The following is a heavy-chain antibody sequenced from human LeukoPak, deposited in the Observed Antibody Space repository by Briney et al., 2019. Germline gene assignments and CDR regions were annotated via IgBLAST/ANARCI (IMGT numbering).Heavy chain of an antibody. CDR1: GGSISSYY. V-gene: IGHV4-59*01. CDR3: ARLVNGDLPLGYCSGGSCQQSWFDP. J-gene: IGHJ5*02. CDR2: IYYSGST. D-gene: IGHD2-15*01. Sequence: PSETLSLTCTVSGGSISSYYWSWIRQPPGKGLEWIGYIYYSGSTNYNPSLKSRVTISVDTSKNQFSLKLSSVTAADTAVYYCARLVNGDLPLGYCSGGSCQQSWFDPWGQGTLVTVSS.